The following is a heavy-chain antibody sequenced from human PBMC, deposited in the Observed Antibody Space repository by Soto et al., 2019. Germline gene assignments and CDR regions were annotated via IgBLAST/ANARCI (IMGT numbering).Heavy chain of an antibody. CDR2: ISAYNGNT. J-gene: IGHJ4*02. D-gene: IGHD1-26*01. Sequence: ASVKVSCKGSGYTFISYDISWVRQAPGQGLEWMGWISAYNGNTNYAQKLQGRVTMTTDTSTSTAYMELRSLRSDDTAVYYCARELRGRIGSYSDYWCQGTLVTVSS. V-gene: IGHV1-18*01. CDR1: GYTFISYD. CDR3: ARELRGRIGSYSDY.